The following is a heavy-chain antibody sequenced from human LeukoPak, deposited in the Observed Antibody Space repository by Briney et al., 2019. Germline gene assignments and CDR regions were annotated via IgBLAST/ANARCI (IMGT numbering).Heavy chain of an antibody. D-gene: IGHD1-26*01. CDR2: ISSSGSTI. J-gene: IGHJ4*02. Sequence: PGGSLRLSCAASGFTFSSYEMNWVRQAPGKGLEWVSYISSSGSTIYYADSVKGRFTISRDNAKNSLYLQMNSLRAEDTAVYYCARDKGSGSYGLFDYWGQGTLVTVSS. CDR3: ARDKGSGSYGLFDY. CDR1: GFTFSSYE. V-gene: IGHV3-48*03.